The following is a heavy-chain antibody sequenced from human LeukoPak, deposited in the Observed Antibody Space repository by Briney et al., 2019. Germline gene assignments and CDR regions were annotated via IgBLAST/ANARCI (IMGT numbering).Heavy chain of an antibody. V-gene: IGHV1-69*10. Sequence: SVKVSCKASGGTFISYAISWVRQAPGQGLEWMGGIIPIFGIANYAQKFQGRATITADKSTSTAYMELSSLRSEDTAVYYCARGPYYDSSGYYFDYWGQGTLVTVSS. D-gene: IGHD3-22*01. J-gene: IGHJ4*02. CDR3: ARGPYYDSSGYYFDY. CDR2: IIPIFGIA. CDR1: GGTFISYA.